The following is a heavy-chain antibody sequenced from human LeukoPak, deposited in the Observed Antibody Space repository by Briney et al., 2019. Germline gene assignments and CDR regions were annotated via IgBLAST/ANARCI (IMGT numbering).Heavy chain of an antibody. CDR1: GGTFSSYT. CDR2: IIPIFGTA. CDR3: ARFQNYDFWSGYPTDY. V-gene: IGHV1-69*13. D-gene: IGHD3-3*01. Sequence: SVKVSCKASGGTFSSYTISWVRQAPGQGLEWMGGIIPIFGTANYAQKFQGRVTITADESTSTAYMELSSLRSEDTAVYYCARFQNYDFWSGYPTDYWGQGTLVTVSS. J-gene: IGHJ4*02.